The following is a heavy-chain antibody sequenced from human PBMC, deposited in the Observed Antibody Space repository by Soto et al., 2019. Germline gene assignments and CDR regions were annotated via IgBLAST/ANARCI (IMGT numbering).Heavy chain of an antibody. CDR3: AREGTYCSGGSCSGGWFDP. J-gene: IGHJ5*02. CDR1: GGSISSGGYY. CDR2: IYYSGST. Sequence: QVQLQESGPGLVKPSQTLSLTCTVSGGSISSGGYYWSWIRQHPGKGLEWIGYIYYSGSTYYHPSLKSRVTIAVDTSKNQCSLKRSSVTAGETAVYYCAREGTYCSGGSCSGGWFDPWGQGTLVTVSS. V-gene: IGHV4-31*03. D-gene: IGHD2-15*01.